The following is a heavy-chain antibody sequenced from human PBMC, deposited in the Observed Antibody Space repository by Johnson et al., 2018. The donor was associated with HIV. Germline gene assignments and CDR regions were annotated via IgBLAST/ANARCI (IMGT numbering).Heavy chain of an antibody. V-gene: IGHV3-7*01. CDR1: GFTFSSYW. CDR3: ARPGIVVLPAGAFDI. CDR2: IKQDGSEK. Sequence: VQLVESGGGLVQPGGSLRLSCAASGFTFSSYWMSWVRQAPGKGLEWVANIKQDGSEKYYVDSVKGRFTISRDNAKNSLYLQMNSLRGDDTAVYYCARPGIVVLPAGAFDIWGPGTMVTVSS. J-gene: IGHJ3*02. D-gene: IGHD2-2*01.